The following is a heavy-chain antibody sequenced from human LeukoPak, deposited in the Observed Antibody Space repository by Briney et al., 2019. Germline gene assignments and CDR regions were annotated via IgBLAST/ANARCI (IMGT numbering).Heavy chain of an antibody. Sequence: PGGSLRLSCAASGFTFSTYAMYWVRQGPGKGLEWVAVISHDGRNKYYADSVKGRFTISRDNSKNTLYLQMSSLSAEDTAVYYCSRTTTPHYYGSGSYSLGYWGQGTLVTVPS. V-gene: IGHV3-30*04. D-gene: IGHD3-10*01. CDR2: ISHDGRNK. J-gene: IGHJ4*02. CDR3: SRTTTPHYYGSGSYSLGY. CDR1: GFTFSTYA.